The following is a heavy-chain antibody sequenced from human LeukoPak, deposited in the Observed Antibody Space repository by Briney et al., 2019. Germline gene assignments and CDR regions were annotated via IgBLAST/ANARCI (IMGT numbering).Heavy chain of an antibody. CDR3: ARYSGSYAYYGC. V-gene: IGHV4-4*07. J-gene: IGHJ4*02. Sequence: SETLSLTCTVSGASISSYYWSWIRQPAGKGLEWIGRIYASGNTNYNPSLKRRVTLSLDTSKNQFSLKLSSVTAADTAMYYCARYSGSYAYYGCWGRGTLVTVSS. D-gene: IGHD1-26*01. CDR2: IYASGNT. CDR1: GASISSYY.